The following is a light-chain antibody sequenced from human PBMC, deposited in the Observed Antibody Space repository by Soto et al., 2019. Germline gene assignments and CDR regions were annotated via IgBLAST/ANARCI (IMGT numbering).Light chain of an antibody. Sequence: EIVLTQSPATLSLSPGERATLSCRASQSVSSYLAWYQQKPGQAPRLLIYDASNRATGIPARFSGSGSGTDFSLTISSLEPEDFAVYYCQQRSYWPPFCQGTRLEI. CDR2: DAS. J-gene: IGKJ5*01. CDR3: QQRSYWPP. CDR1: QSVSSY. V-gene: IGKV3-11*01.